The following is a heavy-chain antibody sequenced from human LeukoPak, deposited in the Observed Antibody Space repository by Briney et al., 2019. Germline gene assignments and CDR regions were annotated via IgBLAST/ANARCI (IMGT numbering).Heavy chain of an antibody. Sequence: GGSLRLSCAASGFTFSSFWMSWVRQAPGKGLEWVANIKKDGSQKYYVDSVEGRFTISRDNAKNSLYLQMDSLRVDDTAVYLCTRDLGGCNFSQYWGQETLVTVSS. D-gene: IGHD3-3*01. V-gene: IGHV3-7*03. CDR1: GFTFSSFW. J-gene: IGHJ4*02. CDR2: IKKDGSQK. CDR3: TRDLGGCNFSQY.